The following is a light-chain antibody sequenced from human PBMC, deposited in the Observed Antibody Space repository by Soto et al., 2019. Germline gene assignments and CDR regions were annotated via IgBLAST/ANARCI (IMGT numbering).Light chain of an antibody. Sequence: IXLTXSPXXLXXXPGXXXTLXXRASXXVXXNXLTWYHQKPGQAPRLLIYAASIGATGIPDRFSGXXXGXXFTLTISRLEPEDFAVYYCLQYGIPLWTFGQGTKVEXK. CDR3: LQYGIPLWT. CDR2: AAS. CDR1: XXVXXNX. V-gene: IGKV3-20*01. J-gene: IGKJ1*01.